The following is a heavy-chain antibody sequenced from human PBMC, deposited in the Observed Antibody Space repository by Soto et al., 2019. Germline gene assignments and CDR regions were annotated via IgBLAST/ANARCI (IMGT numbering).Heavy chain of an antibody. D-gene: IGHD2-15*01. J-gene: IGHJ4*02. CDR2: IFADGST. V-gene: IGHV4-4*07. CDR1: GGSVNNYY. CDR3: VRDHAQVVVGTGFDC. Sequence: QVQLQESGLGLVKPSETLSLICTVSGGSVNNYYWGWVRQPAGKGLEWIGRIFADGSTTYNPSLMGRVTLSVDTSRNQLSLELTSMTAADTAVYYCVRDHAQVVVGTGFDCWGQGAPVTVSS.